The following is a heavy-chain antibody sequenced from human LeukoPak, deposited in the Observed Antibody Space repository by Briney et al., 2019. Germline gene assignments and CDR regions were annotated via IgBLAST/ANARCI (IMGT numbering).Heavy chain of an antibody. J-gene: IGHJ4*02. CDR1: GFTFNSYV. V-gene: IGHV3-30*02. Sequence: GGSLRLSCAASGFTFNSYVMHWVRQAPGKGLEWVAFIRYDGSNKYYADSVKGRFTVSRDNSKNTLYLQMNSLRAEDTAVYYCAKDRSSGWYVLDYWGQGTLVTVSS. CDR2: IRYDGSNK. CDR3: AKDRSSGWYVLDY. D-gene: IGHD6-19*01.